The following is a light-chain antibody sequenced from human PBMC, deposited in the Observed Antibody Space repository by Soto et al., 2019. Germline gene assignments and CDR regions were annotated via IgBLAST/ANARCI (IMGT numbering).Light chain of an antibody. V-gene: IGKV3-11*01. CDR1: QSVGTF. CDR3: EQRSNWPPALT. CDR2: DAS. Sequence: EIVLTQSPATLSLSPGERATLSCRASQSVGTFLAWYQHKPGQAPRLLIYDASNRATGVPARFSGSGSGTDFTLTISSLEPEDFAVYYCEQRSNWPPALTFGGGTKLDIK. J-gene: IGKJ4*01.